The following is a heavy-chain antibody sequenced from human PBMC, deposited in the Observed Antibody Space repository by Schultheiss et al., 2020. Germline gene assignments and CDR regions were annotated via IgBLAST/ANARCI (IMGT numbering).Heavy chain of an antibody. D-gene: IGHD3-3*01. J-gene: IGHJ3*02. CDR3: AKDPIYDFWSGHHDAFDI. CDR1: GFTVSSNY. V-gene: IGHV3-53*01. CDR2: IYSGGST. Sequence: GGSLRLSCAASGFTVSSNYMSWVRQAPGKGLEWVSVIYSGGSTYYADSVKGRFTISRDNSKNTLYLQMNSLRAEDTAVYYCAKDPIYDFWSGHHDAFDIWGQGTMVTVSS.